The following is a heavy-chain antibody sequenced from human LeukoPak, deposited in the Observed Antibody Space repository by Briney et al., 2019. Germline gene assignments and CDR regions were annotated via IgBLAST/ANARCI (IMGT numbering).Heavy chain of an antibody. CDR3: ARGRDRSKAGDL. D-gene: IGHD5-24*01. CDR2: IHPHGIF. CDR1: GGSCDDYY. J-gene: IGHJ5*02. Sequence: SSETLSLTCDVYGGSCDDYYCSWIRQPPGKGLEWIGEIHPHGIFYYNSSLMSRVTISIDTFKSRFSLRLTSVTAADTAFYFCARGRDRSKAGDLWGQGSLVTVSS. V-gene: IGHV4-34*01.